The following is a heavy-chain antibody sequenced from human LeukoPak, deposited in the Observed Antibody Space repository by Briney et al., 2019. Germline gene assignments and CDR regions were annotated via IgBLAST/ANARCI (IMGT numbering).Heavy chain of an antibody. CDR1: GFTFSNAW. Sequence: GGSLRLSCAASGFTFSNAWMSWVRQAPGKGLEWVANIKQDGSEKYYVGSVKGRFTISRDNAKNSLYLQMNSLRAEDMAVYYCARFRPRYGSGSPRVYYFDYWGQGTLVTVSS. V-gene: IGHV3-7*01. D-gene: IGHD3-10*01. CDR3: ARFRPRYGSGSPRVYYFDY. CDR2: IKQDGSEK. J-gene: IGHJ4*02.